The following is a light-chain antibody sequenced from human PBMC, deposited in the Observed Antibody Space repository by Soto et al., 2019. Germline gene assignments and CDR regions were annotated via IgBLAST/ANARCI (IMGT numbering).Light chain of an antibody. V-gene: IGLV2-14*01. CDR3: NSYTTSSTYA. J-gene: IGLJ1*01. Sequence: QLVLTQPASVSGSPGQSITISCTGTSSDVGSYNRVSWYQQPPGTAPKLIIYDVNNRPSGVSNRFSGSKSGNTASLTISGLQTEDEADYYCNSYTTSSTYAFGTGTKLTVL. CDR2: DVN. CDR1: SSDVGSYNR.